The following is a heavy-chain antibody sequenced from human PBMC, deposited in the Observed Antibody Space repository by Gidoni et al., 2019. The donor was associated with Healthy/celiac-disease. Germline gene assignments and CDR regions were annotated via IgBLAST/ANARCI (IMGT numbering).Heavy chain of an antibody. CDR2: YYSGST. CDR3: ARRAEYSSGWEYDY. J-gene: IGHJ4*02. D-gene: IGHD6-19*01. V-gene: IGHV4-59*08. Sequence: YYSGSTNYNPSLKSRVTISVDTSKNQFSLKLSSVTAADTAVYYCARRAEYSSGWEYDYWGQGTLVTVSS.